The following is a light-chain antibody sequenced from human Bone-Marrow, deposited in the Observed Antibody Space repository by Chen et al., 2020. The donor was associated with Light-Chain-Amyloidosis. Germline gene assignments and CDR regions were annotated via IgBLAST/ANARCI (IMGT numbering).Light chain of an antibody. CDR2: EDD. V-gene: IGLV6-57*01. CDR3: QSYQGSSQGV. J-gene: IGLJ3*02. CDR1: SGSIATNY. Sequence: NFMLTLIHSLSESAGKTLLIFCTRRSGSIATNYVQWHQQRPGSSPTTVIYEDDQRPSGVPDRFSGSIDRSSNSASLTISGLKTEDEADYYCQSYQGSSQGVFGGGTKLTVL.